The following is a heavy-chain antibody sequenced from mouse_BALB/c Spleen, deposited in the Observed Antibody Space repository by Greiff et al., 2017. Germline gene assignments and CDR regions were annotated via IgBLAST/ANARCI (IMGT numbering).Heavy chain of an antibody. Sequence: EVQRVESGGGLVKPGGSLKLSCAASGFTFSSYAMSWVRQSPEKRLEWVAEISSGGSYTYYPDTVTGRFTISRDNAKNTLYLEMSSLRSEDTAMYYCARAQYDYDFAYWGQGTLVTVSA. V-gene: IGHV5-9-4*01. CDR3: ARAQYDYDFAY. D-gene: IGHD2-4*01. J-gene: IGHJ3*01. CDR1: GFTFSSYA. CDR2: ISSGGSYT.